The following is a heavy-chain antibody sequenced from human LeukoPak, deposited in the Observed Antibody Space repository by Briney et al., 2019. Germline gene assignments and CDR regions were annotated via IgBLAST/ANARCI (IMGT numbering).Heavy chain of an antibody. J-gene: IGHJ4*02. CDR2: INSKTGDT. V-gene: IGHV1-2*02. CDR1: GFTLTDYY. CDR3: ARDCRDTRFDS. Sequence: ASEKVSGKASGFTLTDYYIHWLRQAPGQGLEWMGWINSKTGDTYSAQNFQGRVTMTRDTSISTAYMELNRLTSDDTAVYYCARDCRDTRFDSWGQGSLVTVSS. D-gene: IGHD3-3*01.